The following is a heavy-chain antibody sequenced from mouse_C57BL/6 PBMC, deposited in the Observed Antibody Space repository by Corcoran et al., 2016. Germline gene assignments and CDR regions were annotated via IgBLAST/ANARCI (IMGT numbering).Heavy chain of an antibody. V-gene: IGHV3-6*01. CDR2: ISYDGSN. CDR3: ARLGDGYYPYYFDY. J-gene: IGHJ2*01. D-gene: IGHD2-3*01. CDR1: GYSITSGYY. Sequence: DVQLQESGPGLVKPSQSLSLTCSVTGYSITSGYYWNWIRQFPGNKLEWMGYISYDGSNNYNPSLKNRISITRDTSKNQFFLKLNSVTTEDTATYYCARLGDGYYPYYFDYWGQGTTLTVSS.